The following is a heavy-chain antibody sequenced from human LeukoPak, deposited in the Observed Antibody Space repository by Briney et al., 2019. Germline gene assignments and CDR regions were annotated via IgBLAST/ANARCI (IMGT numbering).Heavy chain of an antibody. V-gene: IGHV3-7*03. D-gene: IGHD2-15*01. J-gene: IGHJ6*04. CDR2: IKQDGSEK. CDR1: RFTFSSYW. CDR3: ARDECSGGSCYYYYYYGMDV. Sequence: GGSLRLSCAASRFTFSSYWMSWVRQAPGKGLEWVANIKQDGSEKYYVDSVKGRFTISRDNAKNSLYLQMNSLRAEDTAVYYCARDECSGGSCYYYYYYGMDVWGKGTTVTVSS.